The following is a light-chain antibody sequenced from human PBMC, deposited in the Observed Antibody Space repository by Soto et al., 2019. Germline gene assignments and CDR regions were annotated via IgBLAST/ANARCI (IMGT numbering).Light chain of an antibody. CDR3: QSYDSTLSARDV. CDR2: GNI. V-gene: IGLV1-40*01. CDR1: SSNIGAGYD. Sequence: QSVLTQPPSVPGAPGQRVTISCTGSSSNIGAGYDVHWYQQRPGTAPKLLIFGNINRPSGVPDRFSGSKSGTSASLAITGLQAEDEGDYYCQSYDSTLSARDVFGTGTKVTVL. J-gene: IGLJ1*01.